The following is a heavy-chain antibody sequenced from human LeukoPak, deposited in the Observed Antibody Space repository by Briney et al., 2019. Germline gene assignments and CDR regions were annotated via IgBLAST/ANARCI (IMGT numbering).Heavy chain of an antibody. CDR2: ISAYNGNT. V-gene: IGHV1-18*04. Sequence: ASVKVSCKASGYTFTGYYMHWVRQAPGQGLEWMGWISAYNGNTNYAQKLQGRVTMTTDTSTSTAYMELRSLRSDDTAVYYCARSLNYDTPDYWGQGTLVTVSS. CDR1: GYTFTGYY. CDR3: ARSLNYDTPDY. D-gene: IGHD3-22*01. J-gene: IGHJ4*02.